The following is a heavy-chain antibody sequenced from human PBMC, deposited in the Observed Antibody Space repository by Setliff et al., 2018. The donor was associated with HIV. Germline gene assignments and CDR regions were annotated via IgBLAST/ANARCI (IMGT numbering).Heavy chain of an antibody. Sequence: KTSETLSLTCTVSGGLISSHIYQWGWIRQPPGKGLEWIGSIYYSGTTYYNPSLKSRLTISIDTSMNQFSLRLNALTAADTAVYYCARLGGNWGYWFDPWSQGTLVTVSS. V-gene: IGHV4-39*01. D-gene: IGHD7-27*01. CDR1: GGLISSHIYQ. CDR3: ARLGGNWGYWFDP. CDR2: IYYSGTT. J-gene: IGHJ5*02.